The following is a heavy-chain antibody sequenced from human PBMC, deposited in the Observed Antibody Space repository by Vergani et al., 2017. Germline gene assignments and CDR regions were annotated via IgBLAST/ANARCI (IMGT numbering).Heavy chain of an antibody. CDR2: INHSGST. CDR1: GGSFSGYY. V-gene: IGHV4-34*01. J-gene: IGHJ5*02. Sequence: QVQLQQWGAGLLKPSETLSLTCAVYGGSFSGYYWSWIRQPPGKGLEWIGEINHSGSTNYNPSLKSLVTISVDTSKNQFSLKLSSVTAADTAVYYCARGRAARLNWFDPWGQGTLVTVSS. CDR3: ARGRAARLNWFDP.